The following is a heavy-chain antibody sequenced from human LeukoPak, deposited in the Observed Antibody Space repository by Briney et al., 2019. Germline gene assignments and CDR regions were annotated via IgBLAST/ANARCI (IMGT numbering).Heavy chain of an antibody. CDR1: GFTFSSYW. J-gene: IGHJ4*02. V-gene: IGHV3-7*01. Sequence: GGSLTLSCTVSGFTFSSYWMTWVRQVPGKGLQWVANINQDGRERYYMDSMKGRLNISRDNTENSVFLQLTSLRPEDTGIYFCAKGRDYGDFWGQGTLVAVSS. CDR3: AKGRDYGDF. CDR2: INQDGRER.